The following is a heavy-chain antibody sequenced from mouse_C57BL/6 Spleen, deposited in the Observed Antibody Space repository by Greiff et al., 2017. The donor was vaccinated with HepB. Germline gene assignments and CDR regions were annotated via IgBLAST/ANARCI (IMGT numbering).Heavy chain of an antibody. CDR2: INPSNGGT. J-gene: IGHJ2*01. CDR1: GYTFTSYW. CDR3: ARYGPYSKFLFDD. Sequence: VQLQQPGTELVKPGASVKLSCKASGYTFTSYWMHWVKQRPGQGLEWIGNINPSNGGTNYNQKFKSKSTLTVDKSSSTAYMQLSSLTSEDSAVYYCARYGPYSKFLFDDWGQGTTLTVSS. D-gene: IGHD2-5*01. V-gene: IGHV1-53*01.